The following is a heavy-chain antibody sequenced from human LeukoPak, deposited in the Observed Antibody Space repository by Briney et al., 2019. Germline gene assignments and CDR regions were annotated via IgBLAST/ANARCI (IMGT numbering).Heavy chain of an antibody. CDR1: GGSFSGYY. V-gene: IGHV4-34*01. CDR3: ASYDFWSGYLNY. J-gene: IGHJ4*02. Sequence: PSETLSLTCAVYGGSFSGYYWSWIRQRLGKGVEWIGEINHSGSTNYNPSLKSRVTISVDTSKNQFSLKLSSVAAADTAVYYCASYDFWSGYLNYWGQGTLVTVSS. D-gene: IGHD3-3*01. CDR2: INHSGST.